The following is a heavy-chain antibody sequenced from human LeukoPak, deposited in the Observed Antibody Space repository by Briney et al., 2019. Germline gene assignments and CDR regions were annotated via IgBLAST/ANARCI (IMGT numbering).Heavy chain of an antibody. Sequence: GESLKTSCTASGYDFANSWIGWVRQMPGKGLEWMGIIYPRDSDTMYSPSFQGQVTISADKSIRTAYLQWSSLTASDTAMYYCARGERAMATRKAGFDYWGQGTLVTVSS. CDR2: IYPRDSDT. CDR1: GYDFANSW. V-gene: IGHV5-51*01. D-gene: IGHD5-24*01. J-gene: IGHJ4*02. CDR3: ARGERAMATRKAGFDY.